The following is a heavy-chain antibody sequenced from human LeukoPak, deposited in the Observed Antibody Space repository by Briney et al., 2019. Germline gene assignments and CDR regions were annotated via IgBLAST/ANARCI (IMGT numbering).Heavy chain of an antibody. CDR2: IYYSGST. Sequence: PSQTLSLTCTVSGGSISSGGYYWSWIRQHPGKGLEWIGYIYYSGSTYYNPSLKSRVTISVDTSKNQFSLKLSSVTAADTAVYYCAREKYSGYDRLVLSRWFDPWGQGTLVTVSS. V-gene: IGHV4-31*03. J-gene: IGHJ5*02. CDR1: GGSISSGGYY. CDR3: AREKYSGYDRLVLSRWFDP. D-gene: IGHD5-12*01.